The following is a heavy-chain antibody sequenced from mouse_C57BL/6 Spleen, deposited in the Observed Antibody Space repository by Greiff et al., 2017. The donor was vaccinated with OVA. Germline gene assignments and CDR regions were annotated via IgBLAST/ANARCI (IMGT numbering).Heavy chain of an antibody. CDR1: GYTFTSYW. Sequence: EVKLVESGTVLARPGASVKMSCKTSGYTFTSYWMHWVKQRPGQGLEWIGAIYPGNSDTSYNQKFKGKAKLTAVTSASTAYMELSSLTNEDSAVYYCTRGGIDGNFAWFAYWGQGTLVTVSA. D-gene: IGHD2-1*01. V-gene: IGHV1-5*01. CDR2: IYPGNSDT. J-gene: IGHJ3*01. CDR3: TRGGIDGNFAWFAY.